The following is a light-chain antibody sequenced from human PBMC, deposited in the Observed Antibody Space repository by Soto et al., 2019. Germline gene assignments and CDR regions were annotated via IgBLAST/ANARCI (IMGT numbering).Light chain of an antibody. V-gene: IGKV3D-15*01. CDR3: HSYDKWPPGT. CDR1: QSVSTN. CDR2: DAS. Sequence: EIVMTQFPATLSESPGERVTLSCRASQSVSTNVAWYQQKPGEAPRLLIFDASARAVDIPGRFSGSVSGTEFTLTISSLQPEDFAVCFCHSYDKWPPGTFGQGTKVEIK. J-gene: IGKJ1*01.